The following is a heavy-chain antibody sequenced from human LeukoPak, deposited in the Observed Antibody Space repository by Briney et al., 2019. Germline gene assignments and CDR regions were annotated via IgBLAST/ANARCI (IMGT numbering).Heavy chain of an antibody. V-gene: IGHV4-4*07. D-gene: IGHD6-19*01. J-gene: IGHJ5*02. CDR2: INISGNT. CDR1: GDSITSYY. CDR3: ARDKRSSGWYNWFDP. Sequence: PSETLSLTCTVSGDSITSYYWSWIRQPAGKGLEWIGRINISGNTNYNPSLKSRVTISVDTSKNQFSLKLSSVTAADTAVYYCARDKRSSGWYNWFDPWGQGTLVTVSS.